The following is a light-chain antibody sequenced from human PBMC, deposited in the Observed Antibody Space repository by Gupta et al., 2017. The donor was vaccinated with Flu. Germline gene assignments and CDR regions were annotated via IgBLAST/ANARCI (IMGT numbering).Light chain of an antibody. Sequence: TCSGDTFSTQYTYWYQQKPGQAPVLVIFKDTGRHSGIPERFSGSNSGTTVTLTISGVQAEDEAAYYCQSADNSGTYVVFGGGTRLTV. CDR2: KDT. V-gene: IGLV3-25*03. CDR1: TFSTQY. CDR3: QSADNSGTYVV. J-gene: IGLJ3*02.